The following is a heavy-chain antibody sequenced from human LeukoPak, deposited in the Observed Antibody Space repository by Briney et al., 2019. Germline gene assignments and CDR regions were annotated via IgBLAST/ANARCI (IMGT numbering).Heavy chain of an antibody. V-gene: IGHV3-48*01. Sequence: GGSLRLSCVASGFTFSSHSMSWVRQAPGRGLEWISFISDDTYNIYYADSVRGRFTVSRDNAKDSLYLQMSSLRAEDTAVYYCARHTRASQYYFDYWGQGTLVTVSS. J-gene: IGHJ4*02. CDR2: ISDDTYNI. D-gene: IGHD3-3*01. CDR1: GFTFSSHS. CDR3: ARHTRASQYYFDY.